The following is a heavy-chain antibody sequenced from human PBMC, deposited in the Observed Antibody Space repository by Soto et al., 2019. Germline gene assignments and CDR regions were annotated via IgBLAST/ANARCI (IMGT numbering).Heavy chain of an antibody. CDR3: ARSQGSSTSLEIYFYYYYGMDV. Sequence: QVQLVQSGAEVKKPGSSVKVSCKASGGTFGSYAISWVRQAPGQGLEWMGGIIPIPGTANYAQKFQGRATIAADESTGTADMELSSLRSEDTAVYYCARSQGSSTSLEIYFYYYYGMDVWGQGTTVTVSS. J-gene: IGHJ6*02. CDR1: GGTFGSYA. CDR2: IIPIPGTA. D-gene: IGHD2-2*01. V-gene: IGHV1-69*01.